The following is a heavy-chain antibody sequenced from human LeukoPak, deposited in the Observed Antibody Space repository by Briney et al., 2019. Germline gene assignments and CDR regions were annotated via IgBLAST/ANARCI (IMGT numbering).Heavy chain of an antibody. J-gene: IGHJ4*02. D-gene: IGHD3-22*01. Sequence: SETLSLTCAVYGGPFTNYYWTWIRQPPGEGLEWIGEIIHSGSTKYNPSLESRVTISVDTSKNQFSLKLSSVTAADTAVYYCARKNYDSNDYSFDYWGQGTLVTVSS. V-gene: IGHV4-34*12. CDR3: ARKNYDSNDYSFDY. CDR1: GGPFTNYY. CDR2: IIHSGST.